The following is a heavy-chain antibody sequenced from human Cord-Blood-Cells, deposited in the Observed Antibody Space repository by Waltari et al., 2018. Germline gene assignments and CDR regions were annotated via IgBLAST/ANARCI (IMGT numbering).Heavy chain of an antibody. Sequence: QVQLVQSGAEVKKPGSSVKVSCKASGGTFSSYAISWVRQAPGQGLEWMGGISPIFGTANYAQKFQGRVTITADESTSTAYMELSSLRSGDTAVYYCASPMYYYDSSGTPFDYWGQGTLVTVSS. CDR2: ISPIFGTA. V-gene: IGHV1-69*01. J-gene: IGHJ4*02. CDR3: ASPMYYYDSSGTPFDY. CDR1: GGTFSSYA. D-gene: IGHD3-22*01.